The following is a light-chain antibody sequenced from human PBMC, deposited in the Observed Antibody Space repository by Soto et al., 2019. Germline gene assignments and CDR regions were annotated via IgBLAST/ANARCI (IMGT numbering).Light chain of an antibody. CDR3: QQYGRPPRAT. Sequence: EIVMTQSPATLAVSPGERPTLSCRASQSVSGNLAWYQQKPGQAPRLLIYDASNRATGVPTRFSGSGSGTDFTLSISKVEPEDFAVYYCQQYGRPPRATFGQGTRLEI. V-gene: IGKV3-20*01. CDR2: DAS. CDR1: QSVSGN. J-gene: IGKJ5*01.